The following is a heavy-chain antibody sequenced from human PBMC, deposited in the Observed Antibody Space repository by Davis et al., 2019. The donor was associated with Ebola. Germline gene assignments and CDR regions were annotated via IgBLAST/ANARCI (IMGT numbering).Heavy chain of an antibody. D-gene: IGHD3-3*01. Sequence: GGSLRLSCAVSGFPVSNYYISWIRQPPGKGLEWLADISGSGTATYPAESVRGRFTISKDSNKNSIYLEMNSLRVEDTAIYYCARDKVDNYVSGFLRINGLDHWGQGTRVTVSS. V-gene: IGHV3-11*01. CDR3: ARDKVDNYVSGFLRINGLDH. CDR2: ISGSGTAT. J-gene: IGHJ5*02. CDR1: GFPVSNYY.